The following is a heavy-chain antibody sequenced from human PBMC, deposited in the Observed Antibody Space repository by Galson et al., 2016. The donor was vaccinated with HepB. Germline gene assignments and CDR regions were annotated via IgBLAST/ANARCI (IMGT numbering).Heavy chain of an antibody. Sequence: TLSLTCAVSGVSITTYAWWSWVRQTPGKGLEWVGEVYPGGSANANPSLKSRVTISIDKSKNNFSLRLRSLTAADTAIYYCARRRSGGNWYFDLWGRGTLVPVSS. CDR2: VYPGGSA. CDR3: ARRRSGGNWYFDL. V-gene: IGHV4-4*02. J-gene: IGHJ2*01. D-gene: IGHD3-3*01. CDR1: GVSITTYAW.